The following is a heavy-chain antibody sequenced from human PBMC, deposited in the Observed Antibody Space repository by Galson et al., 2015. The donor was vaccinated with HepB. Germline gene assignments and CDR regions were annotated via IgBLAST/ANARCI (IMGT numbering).Heavy chain of an antibody. Sequence: SGAEVKKPGESLRISCKGSGCSFTNYWISWVRQMPGKGLEWMGRVDPSDSYSDYSPSFQGHVSISVDKSISTAYLQWSSLKASDTAIYYCARLRGHDAYIGVYGMDVWGLGTTVTVSS. J-gene: IGHJ6*02. D-gene: IGHD5-24*01. V-gene: IGHV5-10-1*01. CDR3: ARLRGHDAYIGVYGMDV. CDR2: VDPSDSYS. CDR1: GCSFTNYW.